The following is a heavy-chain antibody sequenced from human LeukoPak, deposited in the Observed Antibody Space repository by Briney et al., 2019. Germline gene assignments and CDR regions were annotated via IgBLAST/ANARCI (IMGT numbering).Heavy chain of an antibody. CDR3: ARSGYRSTSMDV. CDR1: GFTFSSYS. Sequence: GGSLRLSCAASGFTFSSYSMNWVRQAPGKGLEWVSSISSSSSYIYYADSVKGRFTISRDNAKNSLYLQMNSLRAEDTAVYYCARSGYRSTSMDVWGKGTTVTVSS. CDR2: ISSSSSYI. V-gene: IGHV3-21*01. J-gene: IGHJ6*03. D-gene: IGHD2/OR15-2a*01.